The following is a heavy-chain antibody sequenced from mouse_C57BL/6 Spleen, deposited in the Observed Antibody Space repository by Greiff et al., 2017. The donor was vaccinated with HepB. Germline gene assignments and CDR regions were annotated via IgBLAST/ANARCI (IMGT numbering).Heavy chain of an antibody. CDR3: ARGRSDAFPDY. V-gene: IGHV1-42*01. CDR2: INPSTGGT. J-gene: IGHJ2*01. CDR1: GYSFTGYY. Sequence: VQLQQSGPELVKPGASVKISCKASGYSFTGYYMNWVKQSPEKSLEWIGEINPSTGGTTYNQKFKAKATLTVDKSSSTAYMQLKSLTSEDSAVYYCARGRSDAFPDYWGQGTTLTVSS.